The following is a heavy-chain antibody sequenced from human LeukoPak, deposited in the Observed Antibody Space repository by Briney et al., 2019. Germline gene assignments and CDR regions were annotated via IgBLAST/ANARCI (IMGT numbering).Heavy chain of an antibody. CDR3: VRHGYDTGSYLAHFDY. Sequence: SETLSLTCTVSGGSINSYYWTWIRQPPGKGLEWVAYISYAGRTNSNPTLKSRVTISVDTSKNQFSLKLSPVTAADTAVYYCVRHGYDTGSYLAHFDYWGQGALVTVSS. D-gene: IGHD3-22*01. V-gene: IGHV4-59*08. CDR2: ISYAGRT. J-gene: IGHJ4*02. CDR1: GGSINSYY.